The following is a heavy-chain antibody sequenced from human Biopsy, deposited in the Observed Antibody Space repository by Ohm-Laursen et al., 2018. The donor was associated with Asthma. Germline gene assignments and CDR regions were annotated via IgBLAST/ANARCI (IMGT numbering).Heavy chain of an antibody. D-gene: IGHD6-19*01. Sequence: TLSLTCAVSGGSISVSNWWSWVRQTPGKGLEWIGEIYHSGPTNYNPSLKGRVTISVDKSKNQFSLKLTSVTAADTAVYYCAKIYDRLVLYGMDVWGQGTTVTVSS. CDR3: AKIYDRLVLYGMDV. CDR2: IYHSGPT. V-gene: IGHV4-4*02. CDR1: GGSISVSNW. J-gene: IGHJ6*02.